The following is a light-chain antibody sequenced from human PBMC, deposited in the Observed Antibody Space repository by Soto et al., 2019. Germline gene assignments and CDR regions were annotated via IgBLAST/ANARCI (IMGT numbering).Light chain of an antibody. Sequence: EIVLTQSPVTLSLSPGERGTISCRASQSVGTSLAWYQQKPGQAPRLLIYYTSSRATGIPARFSGSGSGTDFTLITISLQPPDFAVYYCQQYYDWLLTFGQGTRLEI. J-gene: IGKJ5*01. CDR2: YTS. V-gene: IGKV3-11*01. CDR1: QSVGTS. CDR3: QQYYDWLLT.